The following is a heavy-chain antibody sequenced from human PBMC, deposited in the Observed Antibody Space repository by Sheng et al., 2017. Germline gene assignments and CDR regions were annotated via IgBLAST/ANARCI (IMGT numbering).Heavy chain of an antibody. V-gene: IGHV1-69*04. D-gene: IGHD2-2*01. CDR1: GGTFSSYA. CDR3: ARAARYCSSTSCYPGYYYYMDV. Sequence: QVQLVQSGAEVKKPGSSVKVSCKASGGTFSSYAISWVRQAPGQGLEWMGGIIPILGIANYAQKFQGRVTITADKSTSTAYMELSSLRSEDTAVYYCARAARYCSSTSCYPGYYYYMDVWGKGTTVTVSS. CDR2: IIPILGIA. J-gene: IGHJ6*03.